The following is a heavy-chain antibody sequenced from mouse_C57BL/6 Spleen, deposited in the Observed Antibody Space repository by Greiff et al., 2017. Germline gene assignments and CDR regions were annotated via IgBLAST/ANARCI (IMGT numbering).Heavy chain of an antibody. CDR1: GYSITSGYY. CDR2: ISYDGSN. V-gene: IGHV3-6*01. CDR3: ARAYRNWDFDD. J-gene: IGHJ2*01. Sequence: DVKLQESGPGLVKPSQSLSLTCSVTGYSITSGYYWNWIRQFPGNKLEWMGYISYDGSNNYNPSLKNRISITRDTSKNQFFLKLNSVTTEDTATYYCARAYRNWDFDDWGQGTTLTVSS. D-gene: IGHD4-1*01.